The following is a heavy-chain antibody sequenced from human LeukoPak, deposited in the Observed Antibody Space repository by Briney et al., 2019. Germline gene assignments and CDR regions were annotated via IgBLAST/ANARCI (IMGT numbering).Heavy chain of an antibody. CDR1: GFTFSRYA. D-gene: IGHD3-22*01. CDR3: AKDRDYYDSSGYYLDYFDY. V-gene: IGHV3-23*01. Sequence: GGSLRLSCAASGFTFSRYAMSWVRQAPGKGLEWVSAISGSGGSTYYADSVKGRFTISRDNSKNTLYLQMNSLRAEDTAVYYCAKDRDYYDSSGYYLDYFDYWGQGTLVTVSS. J-gene: IGHJ4*02. CDR2: ISGSGGST.